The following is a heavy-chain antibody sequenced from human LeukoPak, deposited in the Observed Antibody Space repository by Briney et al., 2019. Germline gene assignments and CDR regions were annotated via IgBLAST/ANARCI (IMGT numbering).Heavy chain of an antibody. D-gene: IGHD3-22*01. J-gene: IGHJ4*02. Sequence: GRSLRLSCAASGFTFSSYSMNWVRQAPGKGLEWVSSISSSSSYIYYADSVKGRFTISRDNAKNSLYLQMNSLRAEDTAVYYCARDGDETYYYDSSGSDFDYWGQGTLVTVSS. CDR1: GFTFSSYS. CDR2: ISSSSSYI. CDR3: ARDGDETYYYDSSGSDFDY. V-gene: IGHV3-21*01.